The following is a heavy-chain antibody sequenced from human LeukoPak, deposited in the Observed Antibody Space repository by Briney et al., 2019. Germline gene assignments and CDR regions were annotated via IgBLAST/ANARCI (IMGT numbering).Heavy chain of an antibody. V-gene: IGHV3-48*01. Sequence: GGSLRLSCAASGFTFSSYSMNWVRQAPGKGLEWGSYISSSSSTIYYADSVKGRFTISRDNAKNSLYLQMNSLRAEDTAVYYCARDLLVGTFDYWGQGTLVTVSS. CDR2: ISSSSSTI. CDR3: ARDLLVGTFDY. J-gene: IGHJ4*02. CDR1: GFTFSSYS. D-gene: IGHD1-26*01.